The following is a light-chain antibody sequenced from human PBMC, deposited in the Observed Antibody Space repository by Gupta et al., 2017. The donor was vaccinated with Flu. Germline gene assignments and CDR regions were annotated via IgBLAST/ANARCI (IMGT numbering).Light chain of an antibody. J-gene: IGKJ2*01. CDR3: QRYNSYLPDT. V-gene: IGKV1-5*03. Sequence: DLQMTQSPSTLSASVGDRVTITCRASQSITSCLAWYQQKPGKAPKLLIYKASSLESGVPSRFSGSGSGTEFTLTISSLQPDDFATYYCQRYNSYLPDTFGQGTKLEIK. CDR2: KAS. CDR1: QSITSC.